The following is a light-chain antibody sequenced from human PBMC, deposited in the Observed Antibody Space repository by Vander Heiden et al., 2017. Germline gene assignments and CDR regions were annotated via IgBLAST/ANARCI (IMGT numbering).Light chain of an antibody. CDR1: QSVSSN. CDR2: GAS. J-gene: IGKJ1*01. CDR3: QQNNNWLPMT. V-gene: IGKV3-15*01. Sequence: EIVMTQSPATLSVSPGERATLSCRASQSVSSNLAWYQQKPGQAPRLLIYGASTRATGIPARFSGSGYGKYFTLTISSRQSEDFAVYYFQQNNNWLPMTFGQGTKVEIK.